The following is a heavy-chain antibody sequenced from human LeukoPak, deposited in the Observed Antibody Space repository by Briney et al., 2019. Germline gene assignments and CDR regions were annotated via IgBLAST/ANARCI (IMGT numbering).Heavy chain of an antibody. J-gene: IGHJ4*02. CDR1: GHPHSDYY. CDR2: ISNSCKPI. Sequence: PGVSERLFCAVSGHPHSDYYKICTPHAPGRAGVWVSYISNSCKPIYYTDSVRGSFTIHRENAKNSLYLNMNSLTAEDTAVYYCATQELVGPDYWGQGTLVTVSS. CDR3: ATQELVGPDY. V-gene: IGHV3-11*01. D-gene: IGHD6-6*01.